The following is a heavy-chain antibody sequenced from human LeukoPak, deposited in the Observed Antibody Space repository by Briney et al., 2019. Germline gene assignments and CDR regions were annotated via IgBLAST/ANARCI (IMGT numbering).Heavy chain of an antibody. D-gene: IGHD3-22*01. J-gene: IGHJ4*02. V-gene: IGHV4-39*07. CDR3: ARELDYYDSSGYSVGFFDY. CDR1: GGSISSSSYY. CDR2: IYYSGST. Sequence: SETLSLTCTVSGGSISSSSYYWGWIRQPPGKGLEWIGSIYYSGSTYYNPSLKSRVTISVDTSKNQFSLKLSSVTAADTAVYYCARELDYYDSSGYSVGFFDYWGQGTLVTVSS.